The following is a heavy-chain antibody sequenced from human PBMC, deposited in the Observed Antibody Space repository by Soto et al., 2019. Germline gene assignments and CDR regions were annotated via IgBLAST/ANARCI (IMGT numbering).Heavy chain of an antibody. CDR1: GFTFSDHY. CDR3: ARDPRRYCSGGSCHYGMDV. CDR2: TRNKANSYTT. J-gene: IGHJ6*02. V-gene: IGHV3-72*01. Sequence: EVQLVESGGGLVQPGGSLRLSCAASGFTFSDHYMDWVRQAPGKGLEWVGRTRNKANSYTTEYAASVKGRFTISRDDSKNSLHLQMNSLKTEDTAVYYCARDPRRYCSGGSCHYGMDVWGQGTTVTVSS. D-gene: IGHD2-15*01.